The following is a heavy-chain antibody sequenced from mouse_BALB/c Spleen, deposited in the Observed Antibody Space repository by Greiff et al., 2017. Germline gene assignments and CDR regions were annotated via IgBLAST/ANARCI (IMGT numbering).Heavy chain of an antibody. J-gene: IGHJ4*01. CDR3: ASYDGNYPGAMDY. CDR1: GYTFTSYV. CDR2: INPYNDGT. V-gene: IGHV1-14*01. D-gene: IGHD2-10*01. Sequence: EVQLQQSGPELVKPGASVKMSCKASGYTFTSYVMHWVKQKPGQGLEWIGYINPYNDGTKYNEKFKGKATLTSDKSSSTAYMELSSLTSEDSAVYYCASYDGNYPGAMDYWGQGTSVTVSS.